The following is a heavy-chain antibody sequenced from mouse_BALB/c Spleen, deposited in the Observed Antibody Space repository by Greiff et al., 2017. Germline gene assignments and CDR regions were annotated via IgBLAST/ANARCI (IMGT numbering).Heavy chain of an antibody. V-gene: IGHV5-12-1*01. CDR2: ISSGGGST. CDR3: ARPRSYYFDY. CDR1: GFTFSSFG. Sequence: EVQVVESGGGLVQPGGSRKLSCAASGFTFSSFGMHWVRQAPEKGLEWVAYISSGGGSTYYPDTVKGRFTISRDNAKNTLYLQMSSLKSEDTAMYYCARPRSYYFDYWGQGTTLTVSS. J-gene: IGHJ2*01.